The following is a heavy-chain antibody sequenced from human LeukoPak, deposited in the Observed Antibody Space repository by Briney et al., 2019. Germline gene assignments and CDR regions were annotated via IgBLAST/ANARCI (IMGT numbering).Heavy chain of an antibody. CDR1: GFTFSDYY. J-gene: IGHJ4*02. D-gene: IGHD6-13*01. Sequence: GGSLRLSCAASGFTFSDYYMSWIRQAPGKGLEWVSYISSSSSYTNYADPVKGRFTISRDNAKNSLYLQMNSLRAEDTAVYYCARDIAAAGKDYWGQGTLVTVSS. CDR3: ARDIAAAGKDY. CDR2: ISSSSSYT. V-gene: IGHV3-11*06.